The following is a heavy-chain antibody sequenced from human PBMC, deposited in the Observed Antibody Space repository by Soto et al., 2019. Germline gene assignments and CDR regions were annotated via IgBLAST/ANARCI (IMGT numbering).Heavy chain of an antibody. Sequence: LRLSCAASGFTFSDYYMTWIRQAPGKGLEWVSYISSSGGLIYYADSVKGRFTISRDNARKSLYLQMSSLRAEDSAVYYCARDRYDFWSGSDPYGLDVGGQGTTVPASS. CDR2: ISSSGGLI. D-gene: IGHD3-3*01. CDR3: ARDRYDFWSGSDPYGLDV. J-gene: IGHJ6*02. CDR1: GFTFSDYY. V-gene: IGHV3-11*01.